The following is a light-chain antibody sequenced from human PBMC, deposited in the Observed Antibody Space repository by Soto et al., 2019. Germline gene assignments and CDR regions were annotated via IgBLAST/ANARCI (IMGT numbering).Light chain of an antibody. Sequence: DIQMTQSPASLSAFVGDRVTITCRASQGISDYLAWYQQKPGKVPKLLIYDASTLQSGVPSRFSGSRSGTDVTLTISSLQPEDVATYYCQKYHSGPYTFGQGTKLEI. J-gene: IGKJ2*01. CDR3: QKYHSGPYT. V-gene: IGKV1-27*01. CDR1: QGISDY. CDR2: DAS.